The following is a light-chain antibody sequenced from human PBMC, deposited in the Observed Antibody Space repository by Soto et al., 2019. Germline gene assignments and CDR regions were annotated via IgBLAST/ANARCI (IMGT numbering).Light chain of an antibody. CDR1: SSDVGGYNY. Sequence: QSALTQPASVSGSPGQSITISCTGTSSDVGGYNYVSWYQQHPGKAPKLIIYEVSRRPSGISNRFSASKSGNTASLSISGLQAEDEADYYCSSYTSSSTDGFGSGTKLTVL. CDR3: SSYTSSSTDG. V-gene: IGLV2-14*01. CDR2: EVS. J-gene: IGLJ1*01.